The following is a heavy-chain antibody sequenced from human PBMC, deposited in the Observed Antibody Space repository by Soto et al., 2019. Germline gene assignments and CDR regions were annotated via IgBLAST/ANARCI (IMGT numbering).Heavy chain of an antibody. CDR2: ISVYNGNT. CDR3: ARVSDFLSGYRKAVSAFDI. Sequence: ASVKVSCKASDYTFTSYGISWVRQAPGQGLEWMGWISVYNGNTDYAQKFQGRVTMTTDTSTSTAYMELRSLRSDDTAVYYCARVSDFLSGYRKAVSAFDIWG. V-gene: IGHV1-18*01. J-gene: IGHJ3*02. D-gene: IGHD3-3*01. CDR1: DYTFTSYG.